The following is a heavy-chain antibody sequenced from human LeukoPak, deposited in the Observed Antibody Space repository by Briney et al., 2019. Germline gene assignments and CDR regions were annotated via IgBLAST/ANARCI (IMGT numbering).Heavy chain of an antibody. CDR2: TYYRSKWYN. CDR3: AREEGYDFDY. CDR1: GDSFSSNSAA. V-gene: IGHV6-1*01. D-gene: IGHD2-15*01. Sequence: SQTLSLTCAISGDSFSSNSAAWNWLRQSPWRGLEWLGRTYYRSKWYNDYAVSVKSRITINPDTSKNQFSLQLNSVTPEDTAVYYCAREEGYDFDYWGQGTLVTVSS. J-gene: IGHJ4*02.